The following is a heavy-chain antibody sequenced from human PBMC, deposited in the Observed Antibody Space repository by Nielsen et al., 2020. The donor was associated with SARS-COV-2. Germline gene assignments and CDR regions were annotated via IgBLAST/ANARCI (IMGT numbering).Heavy chain of an antibody. CDR1: GFTFNIYA. J-gene: IGHJ6*03. CDR2: VSSSGGST. V-gene: IGHV3-23*01. Sequence: GESLKISCAASGFTFNIYAMAWVRRAPGRGLQWVTGVSSSGGSTYYTDSVKGRFTISRDNSKNTLYLEMHSLRVEDTAVYYCARDRENYYYYMDVWGKGTTVTVSS. CDR3: ARDRENYYYYMDV. D-gene: IGHD1-26*01.